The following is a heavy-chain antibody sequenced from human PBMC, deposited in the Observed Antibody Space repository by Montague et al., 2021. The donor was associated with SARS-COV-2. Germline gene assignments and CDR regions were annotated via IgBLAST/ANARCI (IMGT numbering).Heavy chain of an antibody. D-gene: IGHD3-9*01. CDR3: ARRTYDILTGYDYGMDV. J-gene: IGHJ6*02. V-gene: IGHV2-5*02. CDR2: IFWDDDK. CDR1: GFSLSASGVG. Sequence: PALVKPTQTLTLTCSFSGFSLSASGVGVGWIRQPPGQALEWLALIFWDDDKRYSPSLKNRLTISKDTSKNRVVLTMTNMDPVDTATYYCARRTYDILTGYDYGMDVWGQGTTVTVSS.